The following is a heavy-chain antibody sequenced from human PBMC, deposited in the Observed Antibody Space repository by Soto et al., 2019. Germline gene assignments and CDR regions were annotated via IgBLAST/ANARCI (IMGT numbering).Heavy chain of an antibody. CDR3: APLSVSLSGPYGIHV. D-gene: IGHD2-15*01. Sequence: SETLSLTCAVSGGSISSGGYSWSCIRQPAGKGREWVGYIYHSGTTYYNPSLKSRVTLSVDTSKNQFYVRLNSVAAADTAVYYCAPLSVSLSGPYGIHVWGQGTTVTVSS. J-gene: IGHJ6*02. V-gene: IGHV4-30-2*01. CDR1: GGSISSGGYS. CDR2: IYHSGTT.